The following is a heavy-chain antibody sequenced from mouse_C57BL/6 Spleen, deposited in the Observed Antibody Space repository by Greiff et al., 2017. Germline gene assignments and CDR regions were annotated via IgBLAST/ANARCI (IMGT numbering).Heavy chain of an antibody. D-gene: IGHD3-2*02. CDR2: IWWDDDK. V-gene: IGHV8-8*01. Sequence: VKLVESGPGILQPSQTLSLTCSFSGFSLRTFGMGVGWIRQPSGKGLEWLAHIWWDDDKSYNPALKSRLTISKDTSKNLVFLKIANVDTADTATYYCSRIAWSSGYLTWFAYWGQGTLVTVSA. CDR3: SRIAWSSGYLTWFAY. CDR1: GFSLRTFGMG. J-gene: IGHJ3*01.